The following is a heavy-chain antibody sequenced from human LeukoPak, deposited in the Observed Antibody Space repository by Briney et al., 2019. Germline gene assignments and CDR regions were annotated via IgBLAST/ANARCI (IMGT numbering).Heavy chain of an antibody. V-gene: IGHV1-46*01. D-gene: IGHD3-16*01. CDR3: ARDRGVGDY. CDR2: INPSGGST. CDR1: GYTFTSYY. Sequence: ASVKVSCKASGYTFTSYYMHWVRQAPGQGLEWMGIINPSGGSTSYAQKSQGRVTMTRDMSTSTVYMELSSLRSEDTAVYYYARDRGVGDYWGQGTLVTVSS. J-gene: IGHJ4*02.